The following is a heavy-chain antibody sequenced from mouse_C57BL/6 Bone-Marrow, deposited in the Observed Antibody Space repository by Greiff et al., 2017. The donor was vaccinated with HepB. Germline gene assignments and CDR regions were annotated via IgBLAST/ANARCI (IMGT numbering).Heavy chain of an antibody. CDR2: IDPSDSYT. V-gene: IGHV1-50*01. J-gene: IGHJ4*01. CDR3: AREHIGPYSNYPYYAMDY. Sequence: QVQLQQPGAELVKPGASVKLSCKASGYTFTSYWMQWVKQRPGQGLEWIGEIDPSDSYTNYNQKFKGKATLTVDTSSSTAYMQLSSLISEDSAVYYCAREHIGPYSNYPYYAMDYWGQGTSVTVSS. D-gene: IGHD2-5*01. CDR1: GYTFTSYW.